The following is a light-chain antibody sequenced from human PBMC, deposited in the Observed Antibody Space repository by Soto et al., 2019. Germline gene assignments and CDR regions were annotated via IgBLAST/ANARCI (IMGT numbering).Light chain of an antibody. Sequence: DIQMTQSPSSLSASVGDRVTITCRASPSISNYLNWYQHKPGKAPKLLIYAASNLQSGAPSRFSGSGSGTDFTLTISSLQPEDSATYYCQQCYSTPLTFGGGTKVEIK. CDR3: QQCYSTPLT. CDR2: AAS. V-gene: IGKV1-39*01. J-gene: IGKJ4*01. CDR1: PSISNY.